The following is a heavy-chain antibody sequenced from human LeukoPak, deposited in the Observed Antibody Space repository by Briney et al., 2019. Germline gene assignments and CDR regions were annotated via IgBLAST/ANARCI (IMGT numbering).Heavy chain of an antibody. CDR1: GFTFSSYS. CDR3: ARHFGENLYSSSPDY. Sequence: PGGSLRLSCAASGFTFSSYSMNWIRQPPGKGLEWIGSIYYSGSTYYNPSLKSRVTISVDTSKNQFSLKLSSVTAADTAVYYCARHFGENLYSSSPDYWGQGTLVTVSS. V-gene: IGHV4-39*01. D-gene: IGHD6-6*01. J-gene: IGHJ4*02. CDR2: IYYSGST.